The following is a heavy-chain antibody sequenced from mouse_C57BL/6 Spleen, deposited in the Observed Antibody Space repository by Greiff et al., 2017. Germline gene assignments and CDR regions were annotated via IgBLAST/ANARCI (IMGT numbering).Heavy chain of an antibody. CDR2: IYPGDGDT. V-gene: IGHV1-82*01. CDR3: ARSHDGYGFDY. D-gene: IGHD2-3*01. Sequence: VQLQQSGPELVKPGASVKISCKASGYAFSSSWMNWVKQRPGKGLEWIGRIYPGDGDTNYNGKFKGKATLTADKSSSTAYMQLSSLTSEDSAVYFCARSHDGYGFDYWGQGTTLTVSS. CDR1: GYAFSSSW. J-gene: IGHJ2*01.